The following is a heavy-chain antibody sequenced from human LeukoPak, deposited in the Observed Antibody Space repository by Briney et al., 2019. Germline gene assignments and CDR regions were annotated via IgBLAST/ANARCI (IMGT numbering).Heavy chain of an antibody. CDR1: GFTFSSYW. D-gene: IGHD6-19*01. CDR2: ISSDGSST. V-gene: IGHV3-74*01. Sequence: GGSLRLSCAASGFTFSSYWMHWVRQAPGKGLVWVSRISSDGSSTTYADSVKGRFTISRDNAKNTLYLQMNSLRAEDTAVYYCARIGLYPGYPSGWAHDFDSWGQGTLVTVSS. J-gene: IGHJ4*02. CDR3: ARIGLYPGYPSGWAHDFDS.